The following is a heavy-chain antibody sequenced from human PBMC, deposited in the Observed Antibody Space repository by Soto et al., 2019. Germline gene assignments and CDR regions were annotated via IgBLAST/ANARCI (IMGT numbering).Heavy chain of an antibody. J-gene: IGHJ6*03. D-gene: IGHD4-17*01. Sequence: SVKVSCKASGGTFSSYTISWVRQAPGQGLEWMGRIIPILGIANYAQKFQGRVTITADKSTSTAYMELSSLRSEDTAVYYCARGSLATVTRTYYYYYMDVWGKGTTVTVSS. CDR2: IIPILGIA. V-gene: IGHV1-69*02. CDR1: GGTFSSYT. CDR3: ARGSLATVTRTYYYYYMDV.